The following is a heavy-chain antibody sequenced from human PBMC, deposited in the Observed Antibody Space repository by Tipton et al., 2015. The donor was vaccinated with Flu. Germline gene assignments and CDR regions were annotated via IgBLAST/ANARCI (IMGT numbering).Heavy chain of an antibody. V-gene: IGHV4-59*08. CDR2: IYYSGST. D-gene: IGHD2-21*02. J-gene: IGHJ1*01. CDR3: ARHLDAYCGGDCSFQP. Sequence: TLSLTCTVSGGSISSYYWSWIRQPPGKGLEWIGYIYYSGSTNYNPSLKSRVTISVDTSKNQFSLKLSSVTAADTAVYYCARHLDAYCGGDCSFQPWGQGTLVTVSS. CDR1: GGSISSYY.